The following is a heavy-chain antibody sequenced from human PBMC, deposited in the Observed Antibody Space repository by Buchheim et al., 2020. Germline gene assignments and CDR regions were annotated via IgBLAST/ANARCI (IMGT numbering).Heavy chain of an antibody. Sequence: QVQLQESGPGLVKPSQTLSLTCTVSGGSIGSGGYYWSWIRQHPGKGLEWIGYIYYSGSTYYNPSLKSRVTISVDTSKNQFSLKLSSVTAADTAVYYCASLRYYYGSGPKYYFDYWGQGTL. CDR1: GGSIGSGGYY. D-gene: IGHD3-10*01. J-gene: IGHJ4*02. CDR3: ASLRYYYGSGPKYYFDY. CDR2: IYYSGST. V-gene: IGHV4-31*03.